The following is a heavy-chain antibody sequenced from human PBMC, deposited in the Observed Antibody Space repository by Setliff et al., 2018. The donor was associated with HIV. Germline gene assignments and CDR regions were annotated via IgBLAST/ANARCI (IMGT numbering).Heavy chain of an antibody. V-gene: IGHV4-39*01. CDR2: IYYSGST. CDR3: ARLGGGCGGDCYYAFDI. CDR1: GGSISSSSYY. J-gene: IGHJ3*02. Sequence: SETLSLTCTVSGGSISSSSYYWGWIRQPPGKGLERIGSIYYSGSTYYNPSLKSRVTISVDTSKNQLSLKLSSVTAADTAVYYCARLGGGCGGDCYYAFDIWGRGTMVTVSS. D-gene: IGHD2-21*02.